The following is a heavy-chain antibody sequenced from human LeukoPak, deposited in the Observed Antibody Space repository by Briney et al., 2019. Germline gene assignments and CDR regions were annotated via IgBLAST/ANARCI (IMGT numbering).Heavy chain of an antibody. J-gene: IGHJ4*02. CDR1: GFTFTNHG. CDR2: IWYDGSKT. Sequence: PGRSLGLSCTTSGFTFTNHGINWVRQAPGKGLEWVAAIWYDGSKTSYTDSVKGRFTVSRDISKNTVYLQMNGLKAEDTAVYYCARDDCSTTPCYAYWGQGTLVIVSS. D-gene: IGHD2-2*01. CDR3: ARDDCSTTPCYAY. V-gene: IGHV3-33*01.